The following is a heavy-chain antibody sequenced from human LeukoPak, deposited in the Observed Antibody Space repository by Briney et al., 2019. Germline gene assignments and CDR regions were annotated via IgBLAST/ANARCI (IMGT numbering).Heavy chain of an antibody. CDR1: GYTFTSYG. V-gene: IGHV1-18*01. CDR3: ARDGGSYALNYYYGMDV. Sequence: ASVKVSCKASGYTFTSYGISWVRQAPGQGLEWMGWISAYNGNTNYAQKLQGRVTMTTDTSTSTAYMALRSLRSDDTPVYYCARDGGSYALNYYYGMDVRGQGTTVTVSS. D-gene: IGHD1-26*01. J-gene: IGHJ6*02. CDR2: ISAYNGNT.